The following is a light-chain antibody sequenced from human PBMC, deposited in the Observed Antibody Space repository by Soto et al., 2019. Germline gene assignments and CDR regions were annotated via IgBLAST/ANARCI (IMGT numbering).Light chain of an antibody. V-gene: IGKV3-15*01. CDR3: PQAASFPIT. J-gene: IGKJ5*01. Sequence: DIGMTQSPGTQSHSAVTRLTLCCXASQSVSSKLVWYQRKPGQAPRLLIYDASSRATGMPGRFSGSGSGTDFTLTINGLQPEDFATYYCPQAASFPITFGQGTRLEIK. CDR2: DAS. CDR1: QSVSSK.